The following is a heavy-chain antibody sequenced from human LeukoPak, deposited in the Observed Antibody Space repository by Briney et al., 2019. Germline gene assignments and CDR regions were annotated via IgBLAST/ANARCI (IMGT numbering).Heavy chain of an antibody. V-gene: IGHV4-59*08. CDR3: ARHGVTRWYFDL. J-gene: IGHJ2*01. Sequence: PSETLSLTCTVSGGSISSYYWSWIRQPPGKGLEWIGYTYHSGTTNYDPSLKSRVTMSLDTSRSQFSLNLTSVTAADTAVYYCARHGVTRWYFDLWGRGTLVTVSS. CDR2: TYHSGTT. D-gene: IGHD2-8*01. CDR1: GGSISSYY.